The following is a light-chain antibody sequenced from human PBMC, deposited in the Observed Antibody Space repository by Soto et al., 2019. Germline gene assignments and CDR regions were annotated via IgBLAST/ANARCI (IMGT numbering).Light chain of an antibody. CDR2: GNI. V-gene: IGLV1-40*01. CDR1: SSNIGAGYD. Sequence: QSVLTQPPSVSGAPGQRVTISCTGSSSNIGAGYDVHWYQQLPGTAPKVLIYGNINRPSGVPDRFSGSRSGTSASLAITGLQAEDEADYYCQSYDSSLSGSMVFGGGTKLTVL. J-gene: IGLJ2*01. CDR3: QSYDSSLSGSMV.